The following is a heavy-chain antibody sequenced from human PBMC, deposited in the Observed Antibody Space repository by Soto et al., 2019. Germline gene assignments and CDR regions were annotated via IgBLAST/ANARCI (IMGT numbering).Heavy chain of an antibody. CDR2: ISAYNGNT. V-gene: IGHV1-18*01. Sequence: QVQLVQSGAEVKKPGASVKVSCKASGYTFTSYGISWVRQAPGQGLEWMGWISAYNGNTNYAQKLQGRVTMTTDTSTSTAYMELRSLRSDDTAVYYCARVGVSSPGLSTIFGVVMTRPEPDYWGQGTLVTVSS. D-gene: IGHD3-3*01. CDR3: ARVGVSSPGLSTIFGVVMTRPEPDY. CDR1: GYTFTSYG. J-gene: IGHJ4*02.